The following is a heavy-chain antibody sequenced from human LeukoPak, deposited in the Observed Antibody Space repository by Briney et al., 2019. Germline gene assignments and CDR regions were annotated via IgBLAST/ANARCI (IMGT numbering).Heavy chain of an antibody. J-gene: IGHJ5*02. Sequence: SVTVSFKASGGTFSIYAISWVRQAPGQGLEWMGGIIPIFGTANYAQKFQGRVTITADESTSTAYMELSSLRSEDTAVYYCARDIVVVVAAHWGWFDRWGQGTLVTVSS. CDR3: ARDIVVVVAAHWGWFDR. D-gene: IGHD2-15*01. CDR1: GGTFSIYA. V-gene: IGHV1-69*13. CDR2: IIPIFGTA.